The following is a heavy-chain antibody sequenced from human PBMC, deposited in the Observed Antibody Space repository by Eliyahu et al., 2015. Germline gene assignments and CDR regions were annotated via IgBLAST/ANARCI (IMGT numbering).Heavy chain of an antibody. D-gene: IGHD3-16*01. J-gene: IGHJ4*02. CDR2: IKQDGSEK. Sequence: EVQLVESGGGLVQPGGSLRLXCAASGFXFSSYWMSWVRQAPGKGLEWVANIKQDGSEKYYVDSVKGRFTISRDDAKNSLYLQMNSLRAEDTAVYYCARLLWEDSSAYRPFDYWGQGTLVTVSS. CDR3: ARLLWEDSSAYRPFDY. CDR1: GFXFSSYW. V-gene: IGHV3-7*01.